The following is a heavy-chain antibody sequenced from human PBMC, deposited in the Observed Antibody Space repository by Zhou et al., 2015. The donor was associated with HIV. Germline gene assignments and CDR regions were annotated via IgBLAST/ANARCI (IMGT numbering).Heavy chain of an antibody. Sequence: QVQLVQSGAEVKKPGSSVKVSCKASGGTFSSYTISWVRQAPGQGLEWMGRIIPILGIANYAQKFQGRVTITADKSTSTAYMELSSLRSEDTAVYYCAREVGVIGSREGAREFDYWGQGTLVTVSS. CDR2: IIPILGIA. V-gene: IGHV1-69*08. J-gene: IGHJ4*02. D-gene: IGHD3-16*02. CDR3: AREVGVIGSREGAREFDY. CDR1: GGTFSSYT.